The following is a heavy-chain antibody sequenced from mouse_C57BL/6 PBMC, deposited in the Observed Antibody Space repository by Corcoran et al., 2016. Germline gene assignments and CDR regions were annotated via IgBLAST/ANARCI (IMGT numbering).Heavy chain of an antibody. V-gene: IGHV1-76*01. J-gene: IGHJ4*01. CDR1: GYTFTDYY. CDR2: IYPGSGNT. Sequence: QVQPKQSGAELVRPGASVKLSCKASGYTFTDYYINWVKQRPGQGLEWIARIYPGSGNTYYNEKFKGKATLTAEKSSSTAYMQLSSLTSEDSAVYFCAREEAPYAMDYWGQGTSVTVSS. CDR3: AREEAPYAMDY.